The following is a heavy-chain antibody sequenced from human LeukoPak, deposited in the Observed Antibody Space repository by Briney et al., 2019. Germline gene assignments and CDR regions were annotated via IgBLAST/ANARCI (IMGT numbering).Heavy chain of an antibody. CDR3: ARDGEGDFWSRDYYMDV. CDR1: GYTFSDHY. J-gene: IGHJ6*03. V-gene: IGHV1-2*02. CDR2: INPKNGGT. D-gene: IGHD3-3*01. Sequence: ASVKVSCKPSGYTFSDHYMHWVRQAPGQGLEWMAWINPKNGGTTDAPKFQGRVTLTRDTSISTFYMELSRLTSDDTAVYYCARDGEGDFWSRDYYMDVWGKGTTVTVS.